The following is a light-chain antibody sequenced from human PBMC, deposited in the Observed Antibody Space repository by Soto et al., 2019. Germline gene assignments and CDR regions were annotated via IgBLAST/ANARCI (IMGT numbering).Light chain of an antibody. J-gene: IGKJ2*01. V-gene: IGKV4-1*01. Sequence: DIVMTQSPDYLAVSLGERATIHCQSSQSVFYRSDNRNNLTWYQQKPGQPPKLLIYGASIRESGVPDRFSGRGYGTHFTLAISSLQAEAVAVYCCQHYYSTPYTFGQGTKLQIK. CDR3: QHYYSTPYT. CDR1: QSVFYRSDNRNN. CDR2: GAS.